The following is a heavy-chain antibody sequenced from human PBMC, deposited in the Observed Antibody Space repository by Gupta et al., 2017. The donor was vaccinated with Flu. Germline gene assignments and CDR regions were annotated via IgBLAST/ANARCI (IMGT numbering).Heavy chain of an antibody. CDR3: ARDRYSSGWYGDQYYFDY. Sequence: QVQLMESGGGVVQPGRSLRLSCAASGFTFSSYGMHWVRQAPGKGLEWVAVIWYDGSNKYYADSVKGRFTISRDNSKNTLYLQMNSLRAEDTAVYYCARDRYSSGWYGDQYYFDYWGQGTLVTVSS. CDR2: IWYDGSNK. V-gene: IGHV3-33*01. D-gene: IGHD6-19*01. CDR1: GFTFSSYG. J-gene: IGHJ4*02.